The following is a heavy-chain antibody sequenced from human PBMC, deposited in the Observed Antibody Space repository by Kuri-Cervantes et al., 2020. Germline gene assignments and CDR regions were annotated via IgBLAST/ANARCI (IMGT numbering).Heavy chain of an antibody. Sequence: LSLTCAASGFTFSDYYMSWIRQAPGKGLEWVSYISSSGSTIYYADSVKGRFTITRDNAKNSLYLQMNSLRAEDTAVYYCARGGWNGRRPFDYWGQGTLVTVSS. J-gene: IGHJ4*02. D-gene: IGHD1-1*01. CDR3: ARGGWNGRRPFDY. CDR1: GFTFSDYY. CDR2: ISSSGSTI. V-gene: IGHV3-11*01.